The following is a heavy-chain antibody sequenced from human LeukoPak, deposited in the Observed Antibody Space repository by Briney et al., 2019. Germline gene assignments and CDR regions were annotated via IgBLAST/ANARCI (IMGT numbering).Heavy chain of an antibody. CDR2: INAGNGNT. J-gene: IGHJ6*02. CDR3: ASYFGGEPYYYYGMDV. V-gene: IGHV1-3*01. D-gene: IGHD2-21*01. CDR1: GYTFTSYA. Sequence: GASVKVSCKASGYTFTSYAMHWVRQAPGQRLEWMGWINAGNGNTKYSQKFQGRVTITRDTTASTAYMELSSLRSEDTAVYYCASYFGGEPYYYYGMDVWGQGTTVTVSS.